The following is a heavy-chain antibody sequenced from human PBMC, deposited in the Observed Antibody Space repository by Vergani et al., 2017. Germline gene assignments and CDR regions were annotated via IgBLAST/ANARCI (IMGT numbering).Heavy chain of an antibody. CDR2: IWYDGSNK. J-gene: IGHJ4*02. CDR3: AKDAYDILTGYYLDY. CDR1: GFTVSSNY. Sequence: VQLVESGGGLVQPGGSLSLSCAASGFTVSSNYMSWVRQAPGKGLEWVAVIWYDGSNKYYADSVKGRFTISRDNSKNTLYLQMNSLRAEDTAVYYCAKDAYDILTGYYLDYWGQGTLVTVSS. D-gene: IGHD3-9*01. V-gene: IGHV3-33*06.